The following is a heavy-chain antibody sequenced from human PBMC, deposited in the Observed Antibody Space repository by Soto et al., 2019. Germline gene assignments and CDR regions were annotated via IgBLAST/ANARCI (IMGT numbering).Heavy chain of an antibody. CDR1: GLTVSSTY. Sequence: GGSLRLSCAASGLTVSSTYMTWVRQAPGKGLEWVSSISSRGDIYYADSVKGRFTISRDDAKNSVSLQMNGLRAEETAVYYCAREETAWPLAYGLDVWGQGTTVTVSS. CDR2: ISSRGDI. CDR3: AREETAWPLAYGLDV. V-gene: IGHV3-21*01. J-gene: IGHJ6*02. D-gene: IGHD2-21*02.